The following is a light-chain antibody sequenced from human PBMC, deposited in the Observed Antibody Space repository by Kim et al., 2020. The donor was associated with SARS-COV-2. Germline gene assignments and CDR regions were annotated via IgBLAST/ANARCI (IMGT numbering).Light chain of an antibody. CDR1: TADVGGYIS. CDR2: DVN. Sequence: QSLTISCPGVTADVGGYISVSWYRKLPGKAPKLMIFDVNKRPSGVPDRFSGSMTGSTASLTISGPQADDEADYYCCSYAGSYTSVLFGGGTQLTVL. V-gene: IGLV2-11*03. J-gene: IGLJ3*02. CDR3: CSYAGSYTSVL.